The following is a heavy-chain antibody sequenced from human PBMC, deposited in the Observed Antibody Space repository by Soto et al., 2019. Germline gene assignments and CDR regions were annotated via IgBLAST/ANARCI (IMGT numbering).Heavy chain of an antibody. D-gene: IGHD3-10*01. CDR1: GYTFTNYG. V-gene: IGHV1-18*01. CDR3: ARGVGSGSYYNQYNWFDP. Sequence: QVQLVQSGGEVKKPGASVKVSCKASGYTFTNYGISWVRQAPGQGLEWMGWINVYNGNTKYAQKVQGQVTMTTDTATRTAYMGLRSLRSDDTAVYYCARGVGSGSYYNQYNWFDPWGQGTLVTVSS. J-gene: IGHJ5*02. CDR2: INVYNGNT.